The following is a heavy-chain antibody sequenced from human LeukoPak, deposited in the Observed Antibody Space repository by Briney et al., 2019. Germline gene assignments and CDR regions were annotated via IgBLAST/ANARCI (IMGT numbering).Heavy chain of an antibody. CDR1: GFTFSDYY. J-gene: IGHJ4*02. CDR3: ARAKIDSGGYYLYYFDH. CDR2: ISSSSSYT. D-gene: IGHD3-22*01. V-gene: IGHV3-11*06. Sequence: GGSLRLSCAASGFTFSDYYMSWIRQAPGKGLEWVSYISSSSSYTNYADSVKGRFTISRDNAKNSLYLQMDGLRAEDTAVYYCARAKIDSGGYYLYYFDHWGQGTLVTVSS.